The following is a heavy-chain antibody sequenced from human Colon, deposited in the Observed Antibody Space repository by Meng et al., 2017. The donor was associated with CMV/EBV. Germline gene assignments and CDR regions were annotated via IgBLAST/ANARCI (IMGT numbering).Heavy chain of an antibody. V-gene: IGHV3-74*03. CDR2: INSDGSTL. CDR1: GFTFSNYW. J-gene: IGHJ5*02. Sequence: GESLKISCAASGFTFSNYWMHWVRQVPGKGLVWVARINSDGSTLTYADSVRGRFTVSRDNTKNTLYLQMNSLKTEDTAVYYCTRLSGDSSQGWFDPWGQGTLVTVSS. D-gene: IGHD3-22*01. CDR3: TRLSGDSSQGWFDP.